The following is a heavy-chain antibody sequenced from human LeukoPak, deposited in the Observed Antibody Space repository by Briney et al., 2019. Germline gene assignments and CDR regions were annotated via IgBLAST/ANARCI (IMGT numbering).Heavy chain of an antibody. CDR1: GFTFSSYA. V-gene: IGHV3-23*01. D-gene: IGHD6-13*01. J-gene: IGHJ4*02. Sequence: GGSLRLSCLASGFTFSSYAMHWVRQAPGKGLEWVSAISGSGDSTYYGDSVKGRFTISRDNSKNTLYLQMNSLRAEDTAVYYCAKTRPLDSSSWSHGDYWGQGTLVTVSS. CDR3: AKTRPLDSSSWSHGDY. CDR2: ISGSGDST.